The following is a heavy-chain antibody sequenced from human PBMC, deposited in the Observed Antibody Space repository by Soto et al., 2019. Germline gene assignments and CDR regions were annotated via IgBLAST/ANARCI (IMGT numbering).Heavy chain of an antibody. J-gene: IGHJ4*02. V-gene: IGHV3-23*01. CDR1: GFTFSSYA. D-gene: IGHD6-25*01. Sequence: EVQLLESGGGLVQPGRSLRLSCAASGFTFSSYAMSWVRQAPGKGLEWVSAISGSGGTTYYADSVKGRFTISRANSKNTRFLQMNSLRAEDTAVYYCAKFFVETGGSSGWPWSFHYWGQGTLVTVSS. CDR3: AKFFVETGGSSGWPWSFHY. CDR2: ISGSGGTT.